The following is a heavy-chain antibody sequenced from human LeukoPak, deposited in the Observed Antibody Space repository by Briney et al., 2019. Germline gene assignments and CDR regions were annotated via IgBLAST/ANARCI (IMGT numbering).Heavy chain of an antibody. CDR2: INPSGGTT. CDR3: ARDSGQQLVLDDY. CDR1: GYIFSGYY. V-gene: IGHV1-46*01. J-gene: IGHJ4*02. Sequence: GASVKVSCKASGYIFSGYYMHWVRQAPGQGLEWMGIINPSGGTTSYAQKFQGRVTMTRDTSTSTVYMELSSLRSEDTAVYYCARDSGQQLVLDDYWGQGTLVTVSS. D-gene: IGHD6-13*01.